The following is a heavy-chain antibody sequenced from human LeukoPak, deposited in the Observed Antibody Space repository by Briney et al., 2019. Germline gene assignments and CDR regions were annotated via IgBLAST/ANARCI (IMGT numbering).Heavy chain of an antibody. J-gene: IGHJ4*02. CDR1: GGTFSSYA. CDR3: ATELRAAVAGTFDY. V-gene: IGHV1-69*13. CDR2: IIPIFGTA. Sequence: GASVKVSCKASGGTFSSYAISWVRQAPGQGLEWMGGIIPIFGTANYAQKFQGRVTITADESTSTAYMELSSLRSEDTAVYYCATELRAAVAGTFDYWGQGTLVTVSS. D-gene: IGHD6-19*01.